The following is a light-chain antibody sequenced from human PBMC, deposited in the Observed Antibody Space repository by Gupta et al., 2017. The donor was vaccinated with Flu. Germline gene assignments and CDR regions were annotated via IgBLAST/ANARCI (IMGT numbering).Light chain of an antibody. J-gene: IGLJ3*02. V-gene: IGLV2-14*01. Sequence: ITVSCTGTSSDIGDYNYVSWYQQHSGKAPKLLIYEVNKRPSGVANRFSGSKSGNTASLTISGLQAEDEATYHCSSETFSATRWVFGGGTTVTVL. CDR3: SSETFSATRWV. CDR1: SSDIGDYNY. CDR2: EVN.